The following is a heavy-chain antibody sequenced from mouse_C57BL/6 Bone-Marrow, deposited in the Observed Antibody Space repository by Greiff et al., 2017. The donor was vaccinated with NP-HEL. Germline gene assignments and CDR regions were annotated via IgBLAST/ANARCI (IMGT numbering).Heavy chain of an antibody. Sequence: VQRVESGAELARPGASVKLSCKASGYTFTSYGISWVKQRTGQGLEWIGEIYPRSGNTYYNEKFKGKATLTADKSSSTAYMELRSLTSEDSAVYFCHYGSSYVGYWYFDVWGTGTTVTVSS. CDR1: GYTFTSYG. CDR2: IYPRSGNT. J-gene: IGHJ1*03. D-gene: IGHD1-1*01. CDR3: HYGSSYVGYWYFDV. V-gene: IGHV1-81*01.